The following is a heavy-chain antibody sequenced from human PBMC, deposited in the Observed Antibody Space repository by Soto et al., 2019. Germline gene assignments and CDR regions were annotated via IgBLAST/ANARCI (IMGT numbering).Heavy chain of an antibody. CDR3: ARVKGWPDISFHP. Sequence: EVQLVESGGGLVQPGGFLRLSCAASGFSFSSHSMNWVRQAPGKGLEWVSYISSTSSIIYYADSVKGRFTTSRDNAKNSLYLQMNSLRDEDTAVYYCARVKGWPDISFHPWRQGTLVIVSS. J-gene: IGHJ1*01. D-gene: IGHD3-9*01. CDR1: GFSFSSHS. V-gene: IGHV3-48*02. CDR2: ISSTSSII.